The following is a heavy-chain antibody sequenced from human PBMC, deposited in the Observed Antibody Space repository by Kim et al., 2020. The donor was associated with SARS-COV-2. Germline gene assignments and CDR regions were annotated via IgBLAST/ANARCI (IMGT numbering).Heavy chain of an antibody. V-gene: IGHV3-23*01. J-gene: IGHJ4*02. Sequence: VKVRFTITKDNYKNPLYLQMNNLRAEDTAVYYCAKDPHYDFWSGYYFDYWGQGTLVTVSS. CDR3: AKDPHYDFWSGYYFDY. D-gene: IGHD3-3*01.